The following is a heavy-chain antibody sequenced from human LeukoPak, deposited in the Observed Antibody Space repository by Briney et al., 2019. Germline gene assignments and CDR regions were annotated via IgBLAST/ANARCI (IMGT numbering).Heavy chain of an antibody. V-gene: IGHV3-48*03. CDR1: GFTFSSYE. J-gene: IGHJ4*02. Sequence: GGSWKFSGAASGFTFSSYELNWVGQAQGKGLEWVSYISSSGSTIYYADSVKGRFTISRDNSKNTLYLQMNSLRAEDTAVYYCARLEDYYDSSGYCDYWGQGTLVTVSS. CDR3: ARLEDYYDSSGYCDY. D-gene: IGHD3-22*01. CDR2: ISSSGSTI.